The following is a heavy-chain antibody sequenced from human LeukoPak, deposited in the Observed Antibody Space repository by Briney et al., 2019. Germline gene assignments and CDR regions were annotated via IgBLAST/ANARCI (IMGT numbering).Heavy chain of an antibody. CDR3: ARGGGVDY. J-gene: IGHJ4*02. CDR2: ISSSGSYI. V-gene: IGHV3-21*01. Sequence: GGSLRLSCAASGFTFSSYGIHWVRQAPGKGLEWVSSISSSGSYIYYEDSVKGRFTISRDNAKNSLSLQMNSLRAEDTAVYYCARGGGVDYWGQGTLVTVSS. D-gene: IGHD3-16*01. CDR1: GFTFSSYG.